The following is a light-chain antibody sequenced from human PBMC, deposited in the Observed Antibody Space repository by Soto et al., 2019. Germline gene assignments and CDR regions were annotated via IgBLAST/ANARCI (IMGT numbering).Light chain of an antibody. CDR1: SGYSNYK. CDR2: VGTGGIVG. V-gene: IGLV9-49*01. J-gene: IGLJ2*01. CDR3: GADPVSGSNFGVV. Sequence: QPVLTQPPSASASLGASVTLTCTLSSGYSNYKVDWYQQRPGKGPRFVMRVGTGGIVGSKGDGIPDRFSVLGSGLNRYLTIKNIQEEYDSDYHFGADPVSGSNFGVVFGGGTKLTVL.